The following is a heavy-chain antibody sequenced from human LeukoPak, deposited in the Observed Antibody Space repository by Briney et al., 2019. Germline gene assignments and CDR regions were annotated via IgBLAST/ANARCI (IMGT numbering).Heavy chain of an antibody. V-gene: IGHV3-7*01. J-gene: IGHJ4*02. D-gene: IGHD4/OR15-4a*01. CDR3: ARGRGAY. CDR2: INQDGSEK. Sequence: PGGSLRLSCAASGFTFSTYWMNWVRQAPGMGLECVASINQDGSEKYYVDSVKGRFTISRDDAKKSVYLQMNSLRAEDTAVYYCARGRGAYWGQGTVVTVSS. CDR1: GFTFSTYW.